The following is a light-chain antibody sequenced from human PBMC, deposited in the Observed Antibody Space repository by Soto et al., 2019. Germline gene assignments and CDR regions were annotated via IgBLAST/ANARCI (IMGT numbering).Light chain of an antibody. Sequence: EIVLTQSPAALSLSPGARGTLSCRACQSVSDYLVRSQQRPGQTPRLLISAVYTRATGFPARFGGSGPGTDFALSISRLEPEDFAVYYCQQYSSSPWTFGQGTKVDIK. V-gene: IGKV3-20*01. CDR2: AVY. J-gene: IGKJ1*01. CDR3: QQYSSSPWT. CDR1: QSVSDY.